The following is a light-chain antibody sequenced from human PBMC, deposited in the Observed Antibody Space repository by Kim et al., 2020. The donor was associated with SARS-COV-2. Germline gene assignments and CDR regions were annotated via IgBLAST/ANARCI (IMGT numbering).Light chain of an antibody. Sequence: PGERPTRSCRASQSVSSSYLAWYQQKPGQAPRLLIYGASSRATGIPDRFSGSGSGTDFTLTISRLEPEDFAVYYCQQYGSSLTWTFGQGTKVDIK. V-gene: IGKV3-20*01. CDR1: QSVSSSY. J-gene: IGKJ1*01. CDR2: GAS. CDR3: QQYGSSLTWT.